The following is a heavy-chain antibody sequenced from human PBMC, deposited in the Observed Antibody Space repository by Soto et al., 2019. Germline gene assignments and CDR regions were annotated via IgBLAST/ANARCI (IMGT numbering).Heavy chain of an antibody. D-gene: IGHD2-15*01. J-gene: IGHJ5*02. V-gene: IGHV3-13*01. CDR1: GFTFCDFD. CDR3: ARGRSKDFTSTPPPSFDP. CDR2: IGTRHDT. Sequence: GGSLRLFCEASGFTFCDFDIYWVRQAAGAGLECVSSIGTRHDTYYADSVQGRFPISRDNARGSVYLQMNNLRVDDTALYCCARGRSKDFTSTPPPSFDPWGQGGLVAVYS.